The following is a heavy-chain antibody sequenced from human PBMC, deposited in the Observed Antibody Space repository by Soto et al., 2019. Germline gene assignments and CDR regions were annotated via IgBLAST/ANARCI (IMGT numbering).Heavy chain of an antibody. CDR1: GFTFSSYA. CDR2: ISGSGGST. V-gene: IGHV3-23*01. D-gene: IGHD6-19*01. J-gene: IGHJ4*02. CDR3: ARRGSGGTYDY. Sequence: EVQLLESGGGLVQPGGSLRLSCAASGFTFSSYAMRWVRQAPVKGLEWVSAISGSGGSTYYADSVKGRFTISRDNSKNTLYRQMNSLRAGDTAVYYCARRGSGGTYDYWGQGTLVTVSS.